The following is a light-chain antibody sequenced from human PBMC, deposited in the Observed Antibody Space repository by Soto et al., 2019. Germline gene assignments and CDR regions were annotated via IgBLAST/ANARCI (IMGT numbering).Light chain of an antibody. V-gene: IGLV2-8*01. CDR2: EVS. CDR1: SSDVGGYNY. CDR3: SSYAGSNNVV. Sequence: QSALTQPPSASGSPGQSVTISCTGTSSDVGGYNYVSWYQQHPGKAPKVMIYEVSKRPSGVPDRFSGSKSGNTASLTVSGLQAEDEADYYCSSYAGSNNVVLGGGTQLTVL. J-gene: IGLJ2*01.